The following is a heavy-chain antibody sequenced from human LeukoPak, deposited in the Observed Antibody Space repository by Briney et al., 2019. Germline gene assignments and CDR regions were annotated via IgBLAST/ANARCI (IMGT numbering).Heavy chain of an antibody. CDR2: MNPYTGKT. Sequence: ASVKVSCKASGYTFTSYDINWVRQATGQGLEWLGWMNPYTGKTGYAQKFQGRVTFTGDTSIRTAYMEVSSLTSEDTAVYYCARAPTPFYYDSSAYYSDFWGQGTLVTVSS. CDR3: ARAPTPFYYDSSAYYSDF. J-gene: IGHJ4*02. D-gene: IGHD6-25*01. CDR1: GYTFTSYD. V-gene: IGHV1-8*01.